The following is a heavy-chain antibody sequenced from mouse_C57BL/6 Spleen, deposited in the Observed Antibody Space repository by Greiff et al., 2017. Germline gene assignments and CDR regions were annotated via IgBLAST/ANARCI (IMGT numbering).Heavy chain of an antibody. J-gene: IGHJ4*01. V-gene: IGHV1-62-2*01. Sequence: VQLQQSGAELVKPGASVKLSCKASGYTFTEYTIHWVKQRSGQGLEWIGWFYPRSGSIKYNEKFKDKATLTADQSSSTVYMELSRLTSEDSAVYFCARHGLYCNYPYYAMDYWGQGTSVTVSS. CDR2: FYPRSGSI. D-gene: IGHD2-1*01. CDR3: ARHGLYCNYPYYAMDY. CDR1: GYTFTEYT.